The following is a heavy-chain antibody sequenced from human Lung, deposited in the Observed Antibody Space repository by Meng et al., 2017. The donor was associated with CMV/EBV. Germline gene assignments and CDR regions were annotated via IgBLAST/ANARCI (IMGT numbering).Heavy chain of an antibody. CDR3: AGETRLRWVRDPNDHFDF. D-gene: IGHD2-21*01. CDR1: GFTVNHYS. Sequence: GGSLRLXCAASGFTVNHYSMNWVRQAPGKGLEWVSSMSSSSTYKYYADTAKGRFTISRDNAKNALYLQMDSQRTEGGDVYYCAGETRLRWVRDPNDHFDFXREGXLVTVSS. V-gene: IGHV3-21*01. CDR2: MSSSSTYK. J-gene: IGHJ4*02.